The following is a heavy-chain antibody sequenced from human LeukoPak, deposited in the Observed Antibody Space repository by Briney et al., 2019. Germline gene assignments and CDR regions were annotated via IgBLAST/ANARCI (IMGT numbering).Heavy chain of an antibody. D-gene: IGHD6-19*01. J-gene: IGHJ4*02. CDR3: AREGPPVAGTSLDY. CDR2: ITAYNDNA. V-gene: IGHV1-18*01. CDR1: GYTFTSYG. Sequence: GASVKVSCKASGYTFTSYGISWVRQAPGQGLEWMGWITAYNDNANYAQKLQGRVTMTTDTSTSTVYMALSSLGSEDTAVYYCAREGPPVAGTSLDYWGQGTLVTVSS.